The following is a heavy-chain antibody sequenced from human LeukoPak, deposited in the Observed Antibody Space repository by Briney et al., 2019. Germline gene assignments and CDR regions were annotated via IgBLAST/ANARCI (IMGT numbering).Heavy chain of an antibody. CDR2: ISYDGSNK. CDR3: AWSGLGGAY. J-gene: IGHJ3*01. Sequence: PGGSLRLSCAASGFTFSSYAMHWVRQAPGKGLEWVAVISYDGSNKYYADSVKGRFTISRDNSKNTLYLQMNSLRAEDTAVYYCAWSGLGGAYWGQGTMVTVSS. D-gene: IGHD3-3*01. CDR1: GFTFSSYA. V-gene: IGHV3-30*04.